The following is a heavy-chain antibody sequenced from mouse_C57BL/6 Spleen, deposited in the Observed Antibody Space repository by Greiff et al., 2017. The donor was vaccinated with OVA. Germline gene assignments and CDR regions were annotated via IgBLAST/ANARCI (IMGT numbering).Heavy chain of an antibody. CDR3: AREGDYGFAY. CDR1: GYTFTSYW. J-gene: IGHJ3*01. CDR2: IDPSDSDT. Sequence: QVHVKQPGAELVRPGSSVKLSCKASGYTFTSYWMHWVKQRPIQGLEWIGNIDPSDSDTHYNQKFKDKATLTVDKSSSTAYMQLSSLTSEDSAVYYCAREGDYGFAYWGQGTLVTVSA. D-gene: IGHD2-4*01. V-gene: IGHV1-52*01.